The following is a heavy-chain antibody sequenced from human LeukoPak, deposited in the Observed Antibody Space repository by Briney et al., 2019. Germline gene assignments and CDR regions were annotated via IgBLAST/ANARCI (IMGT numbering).Heavy chain of an antibody. D-gene: IGHD5-24*01. CDR3: ARVDKGYKGYYYYYMDV. CDR2: ISAYNGNT. Sequence: GASVKVSCKASGYTFTSYGISWVRQAPGQGLEWMGWISAYNGNTNYAQKLQGRVTMTTDTSTSTAYMELRSLRSDDTAVYYCARVDKGYKGYYYYYMDVWGKGTTVTVSS. V-gene: IGHV1-18*04. CDR1: GYTFTSYG. J-gene: IGHJ6*03.